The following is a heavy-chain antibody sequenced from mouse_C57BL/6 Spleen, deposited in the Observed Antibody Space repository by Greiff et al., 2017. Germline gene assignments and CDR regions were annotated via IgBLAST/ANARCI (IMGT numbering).Heavy chain of an antibody. D-gene: IGHD1-1*01. CDR3: ARWRYYGSSSYYFDY. V-gene: IGHV1-78*01. Sequence: QVQLQQSDAELVKPGASVKISCKVSGYTFTDHTIHWMKQRPEQGLEWIGYIYPRDGSTKYNEKFKGKATLTADKSSSTAYMQLNSLTSEDSAVYFCARWRYYGSSSYYFDYWGQGTTLTVSS. CDR2: IYPRDGST. J-gene: IGHJ2*01. CDR1: GYTFTDHT.